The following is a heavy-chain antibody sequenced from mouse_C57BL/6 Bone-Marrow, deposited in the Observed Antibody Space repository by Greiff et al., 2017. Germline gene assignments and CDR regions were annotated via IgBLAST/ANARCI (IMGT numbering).Heavy chain of an antibody. CDR3: ARPYYDYDRGYYYAMDY. Sequence: QVQLQQPGAELVMPGASVKLSCKASGYTFTSYWMHWVKQRPGQGLEWIGEIDPSDSYTNYNQKFKGKSTLTVDKSSSTAYMQLRSLTSEDSAVYYCARPYYDYDRGYYYAMDYWGQGTAVTVSS. CDR1: GYTFTSYW. CDR2: IDPSDSYT. V-gene: IGHV1-69*01. J-gene: IGHJ4*01. D-gene: IGHD2-4*01.